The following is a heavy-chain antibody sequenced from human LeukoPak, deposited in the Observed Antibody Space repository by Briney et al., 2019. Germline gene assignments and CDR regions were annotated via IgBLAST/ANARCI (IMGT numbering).Heavy chain of an antibody. V-gene: IGHV4-4*07. J-gene: IGHJ4*02. CDR1: GGSIISYY. CDR3: ARRYTGSFAYFDY. D-gene: IGHD1-26*01. CDR2: VSTTGST. Sequence: SETLSLTCTVSGGSIISYYWSWIRQPAGKGLEWIGRVSTTGSTTYNPSLKSRVTMSVDTSKNQFSLKLTSLTAADTAVYYCARRYTGSFAYFDYWGQGTLVTVSS.